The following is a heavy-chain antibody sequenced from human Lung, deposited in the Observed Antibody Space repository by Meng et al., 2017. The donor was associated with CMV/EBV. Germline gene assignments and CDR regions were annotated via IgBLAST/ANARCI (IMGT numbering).Heavy chain of an antibody. CDR2: MNPNSGNT. J-gene: IGHJ6*02. D-gene: IGHD3-10*01. CDR1: GYTXTSYD. Sequence: ASXXVSXKASGYTXTSYDINWVRQATGQGLEWMGWMNPNSGNTGYAQKFQGRVTITRNTSISTAYMELSSLRSEDTAVYYCARGAKNYYGSGRSTVDGMDVWXQGTTVTVSS. V-gene: IGHV1-8*03. CDR3: ARGAKNYYGSGRSTVDGMDV.